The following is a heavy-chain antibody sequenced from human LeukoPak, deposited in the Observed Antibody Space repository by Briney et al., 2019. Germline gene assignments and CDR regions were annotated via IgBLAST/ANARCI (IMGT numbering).Heavy chain of an antibody. Sequence: SETLTLTCTVSGGSISSSSYYWGWIRQPPGKGLEWIGSIYYSGSTYYNPSLKSRVTISVDTSMNQFSLKLSSVTAADTAVYHCARVVMGFGYDILTGHGSALFDYWGQGTLVTVSS. V-gene: IGHV4-39*07. CDR3: ARVVMGFGYDILTGHGSALFDY. CDR1: GGSISSSSYY. D-gene: IGHD3-9*01. CDR2: IYYSGST. J-gene: IGHJ4*02.